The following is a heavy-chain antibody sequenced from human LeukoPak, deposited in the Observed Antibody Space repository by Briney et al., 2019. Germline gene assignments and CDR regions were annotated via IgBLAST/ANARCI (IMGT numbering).Heavy chain of an antibody. Sequence: SSETLSLTCSVSGDSMRGHYWTWIRQPPGKGLEWIGYIYSSGSTNYKLSLKTRVTISEDTSKNQFSLRLASVTTADTAVYYCARVPTIYGVDKYYFDYWGQGTLVTVSS. CDR2: IYSSGST. V-gene: IGHV4-59*11. CDR3: ARVPTIYGVDKYYFDY. J-gene: IGHJ4*02. CDR1: GDSMRGHY. D-gene: IGHD3-3*01.